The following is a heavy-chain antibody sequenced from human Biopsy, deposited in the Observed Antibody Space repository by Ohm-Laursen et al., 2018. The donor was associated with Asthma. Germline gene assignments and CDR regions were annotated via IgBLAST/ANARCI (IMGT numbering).Heavy chain of an antibody. J-gene: IGHJ6*02. CDR3: VRGSSSWHHGPFHYYYGLDV. CDR2: IHYSGTT. CDR1: SGSGGYMRSGNYY. Sequence: SDTLSLTCSLSSGSGGYMRSGNYYWGWIRQPPGKGLEWIGSIHYSGTTYYNPSLESRVTVSADTSKIQFSLKLTSVTAADTAVYYCVRGSSSWHHGPFHYYYGLDVWGQGTTATVSS. D-gene: IGHD6-13*01. V-gene: IGHV4-39*01.